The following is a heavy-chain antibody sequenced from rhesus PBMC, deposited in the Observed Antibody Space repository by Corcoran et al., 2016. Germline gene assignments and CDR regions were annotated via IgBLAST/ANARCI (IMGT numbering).Heavy chain of an antibody. CDR3: ATDLIPTGGWGRFDV. CDR2: VDPEDGEA. V-gene: IGHV1-111*02. Sequence: EVQLVQSGAEVKKPGASVKISCKASGYTFTDYYLHWVRQAPGKGLEWMGRVDPEDGEAIHATRFRARVTCTGDTSTGPAYMGLSSLRSGDTAVYYCATDLIPTGGWGRFDVWGAGVLVTVSS. D-gene: IGHD6-37*01. CDR1: GYTFTDYY. J-gene: IGHJ5-1*01.